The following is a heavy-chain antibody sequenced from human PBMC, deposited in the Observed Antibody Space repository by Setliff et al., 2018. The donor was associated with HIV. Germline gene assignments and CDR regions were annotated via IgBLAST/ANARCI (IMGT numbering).Heavy chain of an antibody. D-gene: IGHD3-3*01. J-gene: IGHJ4*02. CDR2: ISGSGGST. CDR3: AKAWGSGYPSFESALMFDV. CDR1: GFTFSSYA. V-gene: IGHV3-23*01. Sequence: GSLRLSCAASGFTFSSYAMTWVRQAPGKGLEWVSAISGSGGSTYYAESVRGRFTLSRDNSRNTLYLHMTSLRAEDTAIYYCAKAWGSGYPSFESALMFDVWGQGTLVTVSS.